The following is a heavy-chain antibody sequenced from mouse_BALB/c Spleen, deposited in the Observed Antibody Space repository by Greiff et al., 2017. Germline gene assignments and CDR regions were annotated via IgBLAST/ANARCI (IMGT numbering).Heavy chain of an antibody. D-gene: IGHD2-1*01. J-gene: IGHJ4*01. Sequence: VQLKQSGAELVKPGASVKLSCTASGFNIKDTYIHWVKQRPEQGLEWIGRIDPTNGDTEYAPKFQGKATMTADTSSNTAYLQLSSLTSEDTAVYYCNAYGNYAMDYWGQGTSVTVSS. V-gene: IGHV14-4*02. CDR1: GFNIKDTY. CDR3: NAYGNYAMDY. CDR2: IDPTNGDT.